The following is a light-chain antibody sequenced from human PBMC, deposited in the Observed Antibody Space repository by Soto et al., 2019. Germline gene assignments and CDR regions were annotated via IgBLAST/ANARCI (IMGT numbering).Light chain of an antibody. V-gene: IGKV1-5*01. CDR3: QQYNTYPWT. J-gene: IGKJ1*01. CDR1: QSISSW. Sequence: DIQMTQSPSTLSASVGDRVTITCRASQSISSWLAWYHQKPGKAPNLLIYDASSLESGVPSRFSGSGSGTEFTLTISSPQPDDFATYYCQQYNTYPWTFGQGTKVEIK. CDR2: DAS.